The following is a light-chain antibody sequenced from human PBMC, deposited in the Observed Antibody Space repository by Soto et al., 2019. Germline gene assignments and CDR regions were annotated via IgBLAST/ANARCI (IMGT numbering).Light chain of an antibody. CDR2: EVT. CDR1: SSDIGSYDL. Sequence: QSVLTQPASVSGSPGQSITISCTGTSSDIGSYDLVSWYQQPPGTAPKLIIYEVTKRPSGVSTRFSGSKSGNTASLTISGLQAVDEADYYCCSFADFTYVFGTGTKVTVL. CDR3: CSFADFTYV. V-gene: IGLV2-23*02. J-gene: IGLJ1*01.